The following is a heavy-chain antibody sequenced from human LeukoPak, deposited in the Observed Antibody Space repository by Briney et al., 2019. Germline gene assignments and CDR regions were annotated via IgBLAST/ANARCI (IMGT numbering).Heavy chain of an antibody. CDR1: GFTFSDYY. D-gene: IGHD6-19*01. CDR3: ARDLGYSSGWVYFDY. CDR2: ISSSGSTI. V-gene: IGHV3-11*04. J-gene: IGHJ4*02. Sequence: PGGSLRLSCAASGFTFSDYYMSWIRQAPGKGLEWVSYISSSGSTIYYADSVKGRLTISRDNAKNSLYLQMNSLRAEDTAVYYCARDLGYSSGWVYFDYWGQGTLVTVSS.